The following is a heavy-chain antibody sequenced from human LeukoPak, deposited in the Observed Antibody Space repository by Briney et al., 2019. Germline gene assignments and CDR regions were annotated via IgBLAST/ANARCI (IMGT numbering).Heavy chain of an antibody. Sequence: PGGSLRLSCAASGFTFSSYSMNWVRQAPGKGLEWVSSISSSSSYIYYADSVKGRFTISRDNAKNSLYLQMNSLRAEDTAVYYCARDQRTYGDYGGLELDYWGQGTLVTVSS. CDR3: ARDQRTYGDYGGLELDY. CDR1: GFTFSSYS. V-gene: IGHV3-21*01. D-gene: IGHD4-17*01. J-gene: IGHJ4*02. CDR2: ISSSSSYI.